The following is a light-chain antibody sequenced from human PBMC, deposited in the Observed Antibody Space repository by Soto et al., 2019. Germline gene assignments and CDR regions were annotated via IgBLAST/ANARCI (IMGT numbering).Light chain of an antibody. Sequence: EIVLTQSPGTLSLSPGERATLSCRASQTVLNNYLTWYQQKPGQAPRRLIFGASIRATGIPDRFSGSGSGTDFTLTISRLEPEYFAVYYCQQYGSSPTTFGQGTKVEIK. CDR1: QTVLNNY. V-gene: IGKV3-20*01. CDR3: QQYGSSPTT. CDR2: GAS. J-gene: IGKJ1*01.